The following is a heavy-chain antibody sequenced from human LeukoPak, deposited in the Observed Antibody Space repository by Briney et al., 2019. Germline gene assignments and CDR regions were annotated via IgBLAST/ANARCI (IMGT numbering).Heavy chain of an antibody. CDR2: GYYSGRT. V-gene: IGHV4-30-4*01. J-gene: IGHJ4*02. CDR1: GGSINSADYY. D-gene: IGHD2-2*01. Sequence: SETLSLTCTVSGGSINSADYYWSWIRQPPGKGLEWIGYGYYSGRTYYNPSLKSRLTISVDTSKNHFSLNLSSVTAADTAVYFCARDVRRRGASNYFDNWGQGTLVIVSS. CDR3: ARDVRRRGASNYFDN.